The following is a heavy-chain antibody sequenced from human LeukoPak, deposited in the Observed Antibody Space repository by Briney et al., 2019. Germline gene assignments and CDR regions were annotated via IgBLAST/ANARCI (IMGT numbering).Heavy chain of an antibody. Sequence: SVKVSCKASGGTFSSYAISWVRQAPGQGLEWMGGIIPIFGTANYAQKFQGRVTIAADESTSTAYMELSSLRSEDTAVYYCATVTTVGGFDYWGQGTLVTVSS. J-gene: IGHJ4*02. CDR3: ATVTTVGGFDY. CDR1: GGTFSSYA. D-gene: IGHD4-11*01. CDR2: IIPIFGTA. V-gene: IGHV1-69*13.